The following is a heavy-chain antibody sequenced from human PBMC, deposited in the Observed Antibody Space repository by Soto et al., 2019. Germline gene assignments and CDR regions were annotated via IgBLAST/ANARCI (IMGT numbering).Heavy chain of an antibody. CDR2: IIPIFGTA. CDR1: GGTFSSYA. J-gene: IGHJ4*02. Sequence: SVKVFCKASGGTFSSYAISWVRQAPGQGLEWMGGIIPIFGTANYAQKFQGRVTITADESTSTAYMELSSLRSEDTAVYYCASYYYDSSGLYPLDYWGQGTLVTVSS. D-gene: IGHD3-22*01. CDR3: ASYYYDSSGLYPLDY. V-gene: IGHV1-69*13.